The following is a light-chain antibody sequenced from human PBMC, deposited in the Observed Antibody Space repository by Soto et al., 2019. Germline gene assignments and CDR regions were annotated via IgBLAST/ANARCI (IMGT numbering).Light chain of an antibody. CDR1: TGAVTRSHY. J-gene: IGLJ2*01. Sequence: QAVVTQEPSLTVSPGGTVTLTCGSSTGAVTRSHYPYWFQQKPGQAPRTLIYDTNNKHSCTPARFTGSLLGDKGALTLSGAQPEDYADYYRLHSFSGPLGVPVVFGGGTQLTVL. V-gene: IGLV7-46*01. CDR2: DTN. CDR3: LHSFSGPLGVPVV.